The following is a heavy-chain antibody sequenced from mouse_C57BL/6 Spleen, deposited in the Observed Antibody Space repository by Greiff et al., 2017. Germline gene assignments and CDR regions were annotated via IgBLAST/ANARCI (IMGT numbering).Heavy chain of an antibody. Sequence: VQLQQSGPELVKPGASVKISCTASGYAFSSSWMNWVKQRPGKGLEWIGRIYPGDGDTNYNGKFKGKATLTADKSSSTAYMQLSSLTSDDSAVYFCARGGEFYAMDYWGQGTSVTVSS. J-gene: IGHJ4*01. CDR1: GYAFSSSW. CDR2: IYPGDGDT. V-gene: IGHV1-82*01. CDR3: ARGGEFYAMDY.